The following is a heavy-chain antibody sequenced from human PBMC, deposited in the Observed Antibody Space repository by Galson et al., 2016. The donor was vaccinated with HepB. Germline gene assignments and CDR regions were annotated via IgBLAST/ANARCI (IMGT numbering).Heavy chain of an antibody. D-gene: IGHD5-12*01. Sequence: ETLSLTCTVSGDSVTGSFWSWIRQPPGKGLEWIGHIYYTGTTRYHSSLNSRLTISVDTSKNQFSLKLTSVTSDDTAVYYCAKGPAYSGYYFSWYFDFWGQGTLVAVSS. J-gene: IGHJ4*02. CDR3: AKGPAYSGYYFSWYFDF. V-gene: IGHV4-59*02. CDR2: IYYTGTT. CDR1: GDSVTGSF.